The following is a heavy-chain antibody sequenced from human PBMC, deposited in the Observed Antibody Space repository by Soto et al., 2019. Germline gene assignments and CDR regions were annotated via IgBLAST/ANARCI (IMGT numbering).Heavy chain of an antibody. CDR3: ASIPPLTTVTPFDY. V-gene: IGHV1-69*02. D-gene: IGHD4-4*01. J-gene: IGHJ4*02. Sequence: QVQLVQSGAEVKKPGSSMKVSCKASGGTFSSYTISWVRQAPGQGLEWMGRIIPILGIANYAQKFQGRVTITADKSTSTAYMELSSLRSEDTAVYYCASIPPLTTVTPFDYWGQGTLVTVSS. CDR1: GGTFSSYT. CDR2: IIPILGIA.